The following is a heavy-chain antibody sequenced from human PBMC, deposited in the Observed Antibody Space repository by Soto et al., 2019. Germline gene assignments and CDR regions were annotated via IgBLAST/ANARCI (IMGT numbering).Heavy chain of an antibody. D-gene: IGHD4-17*01. CDR1: GGSISSSSYY. Sequence: SETLSLTCTVSGGSISSSSYYWGWIRQPPGKGLEWIGSIYYSGSTYYNPSLKSRVTISVDTSKNQFSLKLSSVTAADTAVYYCARHFLWGLAVTILYYFDYWGQGTLVTVSS. CDR2: IYYSGST. J-gene: IGHJ4*02. CDR3: ARHFLWGLAVTILYYFDY. V-gene: IGHV4-39*01.